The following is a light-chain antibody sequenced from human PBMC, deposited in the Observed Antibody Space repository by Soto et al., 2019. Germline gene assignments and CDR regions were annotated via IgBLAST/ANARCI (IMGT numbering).Light chain of an antibody. CDR1: QSIGSY. CDR2: AAS. CDR3: QQTYGTPLT. J-gene: IGKJ1*01. Sequence: DIPMTQSPSSLSASVGDRVTITCRASQSIGSYLTWYQQTPGKAPKLLIYAASTLQSGVPLRFSGSGSGTDFTLTISSLQPEDFATYYCQQTYGTPLTFGQGTKVEV. V-gene: IGKV1-39*01.